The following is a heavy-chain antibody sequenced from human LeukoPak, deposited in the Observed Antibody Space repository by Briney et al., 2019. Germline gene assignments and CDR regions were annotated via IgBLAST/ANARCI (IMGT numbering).Heavy chain of an antibody. V-gene: IGHV4-59*01. CDR2: IYYSGST. D-gene: IGHD5-12*01. CDR3: ARGTVKKQWLRLPFSWFDP. J-gene: IGHJ5*02. CDR1: GGSISSYY. Sequence: KPSETLSLTCTVSGGSISSYYWSWIRQPPGKGLEWTGYIYYSGSTNYNPSLKSRVTISVDTSKNQFSLKLSSVTAADTAVYYCARGTVKKQWLRLPFSWFDPWGQGTLVTVSS.